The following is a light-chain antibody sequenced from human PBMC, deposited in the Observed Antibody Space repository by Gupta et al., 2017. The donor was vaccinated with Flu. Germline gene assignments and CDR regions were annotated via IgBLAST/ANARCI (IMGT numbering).Light chain of an antibody. CDR1: SGSVSTNNY. CDR3: VLFMETGTWL. Sequence: SVVTHEPSFSVSHGGPTILSCGLTSGSVSTNNYPSWYRQTTGQAPRTLIYDTDSRASGVSDRFSGSVVGSKAALTITGVQADDESYYFCVLFMETGTWLFGGGTKLTVL. J-gene: IGLJ2*01. V-gene: IGLV8-61*01. CDR2: DTD.